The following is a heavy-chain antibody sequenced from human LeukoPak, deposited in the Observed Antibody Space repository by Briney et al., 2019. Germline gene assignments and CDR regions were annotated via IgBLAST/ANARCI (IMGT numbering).Heavy chain of an antibody. V-gene: IGHV4-39*01. J-gene: IGHJ5*02. CDR2: IYYSGST. Sequence: SETLSLTCTVSGGSIGSSSYYWGWIRQPPGRGLEWIGSIYYSGSTYYNPSLKSRVTISVDTSKNQFSLKLSSVTAADTAVYYCARQGRPGSWGQGTLVTVSS. CDR3: ARQGRPGS. CDR1: GGSIGSSSYY.